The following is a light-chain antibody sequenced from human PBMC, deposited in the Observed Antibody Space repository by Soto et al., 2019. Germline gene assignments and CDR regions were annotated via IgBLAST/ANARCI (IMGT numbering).Light chain of an antibody. Sequence: QTVVTQEPSLTVSPGGTVTLTCASSAGAVTSAYYPNWFQQIPGQAPRALIYSTNNKHPWTPARSSGSLLGGKAALTLSGAQPEDEADYYCLLYYGGAQVLFGGGTKLTVL. CDR1: AGAVTSAYY. J-gene: IGLJ2*01. CDR3: LLYYGGAQVL. V-gene: IGLV7-43*01. CDR2: STN.